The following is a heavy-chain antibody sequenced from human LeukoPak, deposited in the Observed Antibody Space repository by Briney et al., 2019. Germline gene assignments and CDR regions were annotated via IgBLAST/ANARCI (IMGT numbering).Heavy chain of an antibody. CDR1: GYPFTTWE. Sequence: ASVKVSCKTSGYPFTTWEINWVRQAAGQGLEWMGWVHPNSGNTAYAQKFQGRVTMTRDASISTAYMELSGLRFDDTAVYFCARGPRNDPWGQGTLVTVSS. J-gene: IGHJ5*02. V-gene: IGHV1-8*01. CDR3: ARGPRNDP. CDR2: VHPNSGNT. D-gene: IGHD1-14*01.